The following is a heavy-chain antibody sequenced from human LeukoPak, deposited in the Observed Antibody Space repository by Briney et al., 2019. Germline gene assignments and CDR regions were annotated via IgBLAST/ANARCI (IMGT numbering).Heavy chain of an antibody. CDR1: GFTFSSYA. CDR2: IWYDGNNK. CDR3: ARGIAGAGTPNWFDP. J-gene: IGHJ5*02. D-gene: IGHD6-13*01. V-gene: IGHV3-33*01. Sequence: PGRSLRLSCAASGFTFSSYAMHWVRQAPGKGLEWVAVIWYDGNNKYYADSVKGRFTISRDNSKNTVYLQMNSLRAEDTAVYYCARGIAGAGTPNWFDPWGQGTLVTVPS.